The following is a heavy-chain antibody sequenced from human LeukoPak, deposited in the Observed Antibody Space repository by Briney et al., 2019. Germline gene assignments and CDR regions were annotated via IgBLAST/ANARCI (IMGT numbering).Heavy chain of an antibody. CDR3: AKDCSGGSCYDY. D-gene: IGHD2-15*01. CDR1: GFTFSDYY. CDR2: IKYDGSEK. J-gene: IGHJ4*02. V-gene: IGHV3-7*04. Sequence: PGGSLRLSCAASGFTFSDYYMDWVRQAPGKGLEWVANIKYDGSEKYYVDSVRGRFTISRDNAKNSLYLQMNSLTPEDTAVYSCAKDCSGGSCYDYWGQGTLVTVSS.